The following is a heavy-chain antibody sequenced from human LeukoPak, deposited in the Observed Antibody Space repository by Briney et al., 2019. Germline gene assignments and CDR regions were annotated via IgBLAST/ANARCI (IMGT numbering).Heavy chain of an antibody. D-gene: IGHD3-9*01. V-gene: IGHV3-21*01. CDR3: AGGHFDWPYYMDV. CDR2: ISSSSSYI. CDR1: GFTFSSYS. J-gene: IGHJ6*03. Sequence: GGSLRLSCAASGFTFSSYSMNWVRQAPGKGLEWVSSISSSSSYIYYADSVKGRFTISRDNAKSSLYLQMNSLRAEDTAVYYCAGGHFDWPYYMDVWGKGTTVTVSS.